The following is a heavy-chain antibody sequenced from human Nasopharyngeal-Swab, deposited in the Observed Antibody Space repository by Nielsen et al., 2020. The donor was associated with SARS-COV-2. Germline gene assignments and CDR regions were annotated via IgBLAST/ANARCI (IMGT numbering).Heavy chain of an antibody. V-gene: IGHV3-74*01. CDR3: ARAPGDGMDV. CDR2: VNTDGSAT. Sequence: VRQAPGKGLEWVSRVNTDGSATSYAYSVKGRFTISRDNAKNTLYLRMNGLRGEDTAVYYCARAPGDGMDVWGQGTTVTVSS. J-gene: IGHJ6*02.